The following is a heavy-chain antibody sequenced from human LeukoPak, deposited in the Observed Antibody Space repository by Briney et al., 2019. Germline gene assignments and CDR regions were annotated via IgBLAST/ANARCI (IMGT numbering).Heavy chain of an antibody. D-gene: IGHD3-10*01. CDR1: GFTFDDYA. V-gene: IGHV3-23*01. CDR3: AKDDYYGSGSYYNEYYFDY. J-gene: IGHJ4*02. CDR2: ISGSGGST. Sequence: GGSLRLSCAASGFTFDDYAMHWVRQAPGKGLEWVSAISGSGGSTYYADSVKGRFTISRDNSKNTLYLQMNSLRAEDTAVYYCAKDDYYGSGSYYNEYYFDYWGQGTLVTVSS.